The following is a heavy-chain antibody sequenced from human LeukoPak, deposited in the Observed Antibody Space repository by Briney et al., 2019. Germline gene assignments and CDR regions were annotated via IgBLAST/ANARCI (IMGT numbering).Heavy chain of an antibody. V-gene: IGHV3-23*01. Sequence: PGGSLRLSCAASGFTFSSYAMSWVRQAPGKGLEWVSAISGSGGSTYYADSVKGRFTISRDNSKNTLYLQMNSLRAEDTAVYYCAKGKIPGTYGGNGSGFWGQGTLVTVSS. D-gene: IGHD4-23*01. CDR3: AKGKIPGTYGGNGSGF. CDR2: ISGSGGST. CDR1: GFTFSSYA. J-gene: IGHJ4*02.